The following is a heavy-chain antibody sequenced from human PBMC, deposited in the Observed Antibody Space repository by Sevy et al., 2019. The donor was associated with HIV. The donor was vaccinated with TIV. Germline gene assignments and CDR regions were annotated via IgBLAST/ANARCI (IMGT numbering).Heavy chain of an antibody. J-gene: IGHJ6*02. V-gene: IGHV3-21*01. CDR3: TKERGAKIHV. CDR1: GFTFNVYS. CDR2: ISSTFSI. Sequence: GGSLRLSCATSGFTFNVYSMYWVRQAPGKGLEWVSSISSTFSINYADSVKGRFTISRDNAKNSLYLQMNGLTADDTAVYYCTKERGAKIHVWGQGTTVTVSS.